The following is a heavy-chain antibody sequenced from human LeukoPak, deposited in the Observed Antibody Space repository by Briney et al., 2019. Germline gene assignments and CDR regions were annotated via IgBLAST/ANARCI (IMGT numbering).Heavy chain of an antibody. J-gene: IGHJ4*02. CDR3: ATAGDYEGLFDY. CDR1: GYTFTELS. D-gene: IGHD4-17*01. V-gene: IGHV1-24*01. CDR2: FDPEDGET. Sequence: ASVKVSCKVSGYTFTELSMHWVRQAPGKGLEWMGGFDPEDGETIYAQKFQGRVTMTEDTSTDTAYMELSSLRSEDTAVYYCATAGDYEGLFDYWGQGTLVTVSS.